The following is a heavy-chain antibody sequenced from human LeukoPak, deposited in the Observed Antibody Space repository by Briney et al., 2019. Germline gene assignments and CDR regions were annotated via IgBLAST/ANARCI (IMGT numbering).Heavy chain of an antibody. CDR3: ARELATVSAFDY. Sequence: PSETLSLTCTVSGGSLSSYYWSWIRQPPGKGLEWIGYIYYSGSTNYNPSLKSRVTISVDTPKNQFSLKLSSVTAADTAVYYCARELATVSAFDYWGQGTLVTVSS. CDR1: GGSLSSYY. CDR2: IYYSGST. D-gene: IGHD4-11*01. V-gene: IGHV4-59*01. J-gene: IGHJ4*02.